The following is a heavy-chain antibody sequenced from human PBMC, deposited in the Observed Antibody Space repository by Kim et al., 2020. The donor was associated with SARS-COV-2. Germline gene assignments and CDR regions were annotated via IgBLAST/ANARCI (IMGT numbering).Heavy chain of an antibody. V-gene: IGHV4-34*01. CDR1: GGSFSGYS. CDR2: INHSGST. J-gene: IGHJ6*02. D-gene: IGHD3-3*01. CDR3: ARGRSGVVPSPILGIGPHYDYFIVDV. Sequence: SETLSLTCAVYGGSFSGYSWSWICQPQGKGMQWNGEINHSGSTNYNASLKSRVTISLDRSKNQFSLKLISVTAADTAFYYCARGRSGVVPSPILGIGPHYDYFIVDVWGRGTTVTVSS.